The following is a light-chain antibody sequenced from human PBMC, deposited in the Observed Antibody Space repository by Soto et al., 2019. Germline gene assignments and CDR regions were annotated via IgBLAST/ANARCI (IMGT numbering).Light chain of an antibody. CDR1: QDISNY. CDR3: QQYDNRPLT. V-gene: IGKV1-33*01. CDR2: DAS. Sequence: DIQMTQSPSSLSASVGDRVTITCQASQDISNYLNWYQQKPGKATKLLIYDASNLETGVPSRFSGSGAGTDFTFTISSLPPEDIATYYCQQYDNRPLTFGGGTKVEIK. J-gene: IGKJ4*01.